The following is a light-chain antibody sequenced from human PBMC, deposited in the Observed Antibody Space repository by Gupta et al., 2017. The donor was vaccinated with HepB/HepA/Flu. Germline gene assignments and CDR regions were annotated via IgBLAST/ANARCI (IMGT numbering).Light chain of an antibody. CDR3: QQRSSFFT. V-gene: IGKV3D-11*02. CDR1: QSVASY. Sequence: EIVLTQSPPTLSLSPGERATRSCRASQSVASYLDWYQQKPGQAPRLLIDDASNRATGSTDRFSGRGAGKDFTLTSSRREDEDFAGYYGQQRSSFFTFGHGTKVAIK. CDR2: DAS. J-gene: IGKJ3*01.